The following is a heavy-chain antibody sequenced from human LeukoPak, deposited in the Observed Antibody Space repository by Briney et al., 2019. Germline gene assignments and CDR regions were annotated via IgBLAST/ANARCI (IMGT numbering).Heavy chain of an antibody. CDR2: ISSSSSYI. V-gene: IGHV3-21*01. D-gene: IGHD3-22*01. Sequence: GGSLRLSCAASGFSLSTYTMNWVRQAPGKGLEWVSSISSSSSYIYYADSVKGRFTICRDNAKNSLYLQMNSLRAEDTAVYYCARDADDSNDAFDIGGQGTRVTVSS. CDR3: ARDADDSNDAFDI. CDR1: GFSLSTYT. J-gene: IGHJ3*02.